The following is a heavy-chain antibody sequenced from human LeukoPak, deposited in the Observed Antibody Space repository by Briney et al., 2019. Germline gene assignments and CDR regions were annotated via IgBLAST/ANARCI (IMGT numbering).Heavy chain of an antibody. V-gene: IGHV1-2*02. CDR3: ARDQSGSYHDAFDI. CDR1: GYTFTGYY. D-gene: IGHD1-26*01. Sequence: ASVKVSCKASGYTFTGYYMHWVRQAPGQGLEWMGWINPNSGGTNYAQKFQGRVTMTRDTSISTAYMELRSLRSDDTAVYYCARDQSGSYHDAFDIWGQGTMVTVSS. J-gene: IGHJ3*02. CDR2: INPNSGGT.